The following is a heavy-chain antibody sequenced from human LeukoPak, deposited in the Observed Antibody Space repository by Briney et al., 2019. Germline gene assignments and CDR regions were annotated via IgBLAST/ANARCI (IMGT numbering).Heavy chain of an antibody. V-gene: IGHV3-7*01. D-gene: IGHD6-13*01. J-gene: IGHJ6*02. CDR2: IKQDGSEK. CDR3: ARDQGYPPQLATWGYYYYGMDV. CDR1: GFTFSSYW. Sequence: GGSLRLSCAASGFTFSSYWMSWVRQAPGKGLEWVANIKQDGSEKYYVDSVKGRFTISRDNAKNSLYLQMNSLRAEDTAVYYCARDQGYPPQLATWGYYYYGMDVWGQGTTVTVSS.